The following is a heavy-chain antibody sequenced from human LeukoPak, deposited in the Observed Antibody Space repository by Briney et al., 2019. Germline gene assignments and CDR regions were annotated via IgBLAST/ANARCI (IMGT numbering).Heavy chain of an antibody. CDR1: GFTVSTNY. CDR3: ARDSSGWYDH. J-gene: IGHJ5*02. Sequence: GGSLRLSCAASGFTVSTNYMSWVRQAPGRGLEWVSVIYAGGTTYYADSVRSRFTISRDNSKNTLYLQMNSLRDEDTAVYYCARDSSGWYDHWGQGTLVTVSS. CDR2: IYAGGTT. V-gene: IGHV3-53*01. D-gene: IGHD6-19*01.